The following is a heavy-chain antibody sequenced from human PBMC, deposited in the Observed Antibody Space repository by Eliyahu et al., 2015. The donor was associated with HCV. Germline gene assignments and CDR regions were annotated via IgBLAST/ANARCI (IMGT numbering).Heavy chain of an antibody. D-gene: IGHD5-24*01. CDR3: AKAPEIWYYFDY. V-gene: IGHV3-23*01. Sequence: EVQLLESGGGLVQPGGSLXPXXXASXFTFSTYAMSWVRQSPGKGLEWVSSIRAGNGVTYYADSVKGRFTISRDDSKNTLYLQMNSLRAEDTALYYCAKAPEIWYYFDYWGQGSLVTVSS. J-gene: IGHJ4*02. CDR2: IRAGNGVT. CDR1: XFTFSTYA.